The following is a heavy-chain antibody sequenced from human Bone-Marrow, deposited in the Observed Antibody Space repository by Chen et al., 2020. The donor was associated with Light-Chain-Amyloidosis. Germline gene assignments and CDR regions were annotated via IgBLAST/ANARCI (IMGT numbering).Heavy chain of an antibody. J-gene: IGHJ4*02. D-gene: IGHD6-19*01. CDR2: ISSNSYK. CDR1: GFTFSSNA. CDR3: ARPTSVWLQLTTGGDF. Sequence: EVQLVESGGGLVKPGGSLRLSCAASGFTFSSNAMTWVRQAPGKGLEWLSSISSNSYKYYADSVKGRFTISRDNAMNSVYLQMNSLRAEDTAIYYCARPTSVWLQLTTGGDFWGQGTLVTVSS. V-gene: IGHV3-21*02.